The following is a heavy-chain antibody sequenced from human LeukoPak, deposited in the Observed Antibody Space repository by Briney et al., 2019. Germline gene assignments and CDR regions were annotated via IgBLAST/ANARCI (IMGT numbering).Heavy chain of an antibody. V-gene: IGHV1-46*01. D-gene: IGHD2-21*02. CDR3: ARVGGYCGGDCYGEYFQH. CDR1: GYTFTSYC. Sequence: ASVNVSCKSSGYTFTSYCMHWVRQAPGQGLEWKGITNPSGSSTSNAQKFQVRVTMTRDMATSTVYMELSSLRSEDTAVYYCARVGGYCGGDCYGEYFQHWGEGTLVTVSS. J-gene: IGHJ1*01. CDR2: TNPSGSST.